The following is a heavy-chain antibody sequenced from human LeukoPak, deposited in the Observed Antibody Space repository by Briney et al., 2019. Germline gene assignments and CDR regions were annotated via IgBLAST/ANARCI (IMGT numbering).Heavy chain of an antibody. D-gene: IGHD6-13*01. CDR1: RFTFSSYS. V-gene: IGHV3-21*01. CDR2: ISSSSTYI. CDR3: ARDPVFRGSCWYDY. J-gene: IGHJ4*02. Sequence: GGSLRLSCAASRFTFSSYSMNWVRQAPGKGLEWVSSISSSSTYIYYADSVKGRFTISRDNAKNSLYLQMNSLRAEDTGVYYCARDPVFRGSCWYDYWGQGTLVTVSS.